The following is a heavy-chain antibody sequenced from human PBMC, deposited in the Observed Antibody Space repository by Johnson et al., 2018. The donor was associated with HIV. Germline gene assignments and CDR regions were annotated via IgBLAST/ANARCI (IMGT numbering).Heavy chain of an antibody. CDR2: INWNGGTT. D-gene: IGHD3-10*01. J-gene: IGHJ3*02. CDR1: GFTFDDYG. CDR3: AKERYSYGSGAGIDAFDI. Sequence: MLLVESGGGVVRPGGSLRLSCAASGFTFDDYGMSWVRQAPGKGLEWVSGINWNGGTTGYADSVKGRFTVSRDNAKKFLYLHMNSLRAEDTALYYCAKERYSYGSGAGIDAFDIWGQGTMVTVPS. V-gene: IGHV3-20*04.